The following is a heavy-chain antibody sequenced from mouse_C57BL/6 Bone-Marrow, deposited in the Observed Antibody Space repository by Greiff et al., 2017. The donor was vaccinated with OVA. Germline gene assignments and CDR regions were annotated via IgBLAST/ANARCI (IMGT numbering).Heavy chain of an antibody. J-gene: IGHJ3*01. CDR2: ISNLAYSI. V-gene: IGHV5-15*01. D-gene: IGHD2-10*01. CDR3: ARPSPLLLGFAY. Sequence: EVQLVESGGGLVQPGGSLKLSCAASGFTFSDYGMAWVRQAPRKGPEWVAFISNLAYSIYSADTVTGRFTISRENAKNTLYLEMSSLRSEDTAMYYCARPSPLLLGFAYWGQGTLVTVSA. CDR1: GFTFSDYG.